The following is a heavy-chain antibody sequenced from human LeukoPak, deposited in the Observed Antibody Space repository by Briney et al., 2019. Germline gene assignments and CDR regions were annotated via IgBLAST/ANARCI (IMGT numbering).Heavy chain of an antibody. CDR3: ARWINLGWFDP. J-gene: IGHJ5*02. CDR1: GASISSYY. CDR2: IYTSRSI. Sequence: SGTLSLTCTVSGASISSYYWSWIRQPAGKGLEWIGRIYTSRSIHYNPSLKSRVTMSVDTSKNQFSLKLSSVTAADTAVYYCARWINLGWFDPWGQGTLVIVYS. D-gene: IGHD2-2*03. V-gene: IGHV4-4*07.